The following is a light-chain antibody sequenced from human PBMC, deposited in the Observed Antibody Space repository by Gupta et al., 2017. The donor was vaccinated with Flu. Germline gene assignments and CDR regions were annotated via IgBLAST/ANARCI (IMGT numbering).Light chain of an antibody. Sequence: QSVLTQPPSASVPPGQGMPISCPGSGSNIGGNHVYWYHHRPGTAPQLLIYRSKKRPSGVPARFSGSKYGTTATFTVSGLRAEDEGDYYCSAGDANRGRVLFGGGTKLTVL. CDR2: RSK. CDR1: GSNIGGNH. J-gene: IGLJ2*01. V-gene: IGLV1-47*01. CDR3: SAGDANRGRVL.